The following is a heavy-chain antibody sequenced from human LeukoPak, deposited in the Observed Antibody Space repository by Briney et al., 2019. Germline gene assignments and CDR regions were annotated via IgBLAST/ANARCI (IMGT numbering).Heavy chain of an antibody. Sequence: GGSLRLSCAASGFTFSIYGMLWVRQAPGKGLEGVADISYDGSNKYYADSVKGRFTISRDNSKSTLYLKMNSLRAEDTAVYYCAKDRHDYYDSSGYYPPAYYYYGMDVWGQGTTVTVSS. CDR3: AKDRHDYYDSSGYYPPAYYYYGMDV. CDR1: GFTFSIYG. J-gene: IGHJ6*02. V-gene: IGHV3-30*18. CDR2: ISYDGSNK. D-gene: IGHD3-22*01.